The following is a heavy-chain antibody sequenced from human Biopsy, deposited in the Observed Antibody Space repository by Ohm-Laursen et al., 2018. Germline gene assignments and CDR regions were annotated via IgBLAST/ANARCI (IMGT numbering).Heavy chain of an antibody. V-gene: IGHV4-59*11. D-gene: IGHD4-23*01. J-gene: IGHJ1*01. CDR1: GGSFTGHY. CDR3: ARGSNEYGGLYFPH. CDR2: ISHTGYT. Sequence: GTLSLTCTVSGGSFTGHYWSWIRQPPGKGLEWIGHISHTGYTSYKSSLKSRVTISLDASRKHFSLRLTSLAAADTAVYYCARGSNEYGGLYFPHWGQGTLVTVS.